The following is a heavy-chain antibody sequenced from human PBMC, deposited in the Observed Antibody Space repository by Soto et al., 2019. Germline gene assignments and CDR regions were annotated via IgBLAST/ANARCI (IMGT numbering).Heavy chain of an antibody. V-gene: IGHV4-31*03. Sequence: QVQLQESGPGLVKPSQTLSLTCTVSGGSISSGGYYWSWIRQHPGKGLEWIGYIYYSGSTYYNPSRKGRVTIAVDTAKNQFSLKRSSVTAADTAVYYCARGGWQQRMLDYWGQGTLVTVSS. CDR2: IYYSGST. CDR1: GGSISSGGYY. D-gene: IGHD2-15*01. CDR3: ARGGWQQRMLDY. J-gene: IGHJ4*02.